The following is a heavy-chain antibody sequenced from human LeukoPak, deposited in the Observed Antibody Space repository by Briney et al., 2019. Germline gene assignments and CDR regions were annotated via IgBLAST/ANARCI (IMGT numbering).Heavy chain of an antibody. D-gene: IGHD3-10*01. J-gene: IGHJ4*02. Sequence: GGSLRLSCAASGFTFSSYSMNWVRQAPGKGLEWVSSISSSSSYIYYADSVKGRFTISRDNAKDSLYLQMNSLRAEDTAVYYCARPYNYYGSGSYCYGYWGQGTLVTVSS. CDR3: ARPYNYYGSGSYCYGY. CDR2: ISSSSSYI. V-gene: IGHV3-21*01. CDR1: GFTFSSYS.